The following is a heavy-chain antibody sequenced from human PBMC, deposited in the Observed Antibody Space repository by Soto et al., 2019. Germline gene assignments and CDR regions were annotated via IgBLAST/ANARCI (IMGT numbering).Heavy chain of an antibody. D-gene: IGHD7-27*01. Sequence: PGGSLRLSCAASGFTFSSYWMHWVRQAPGKGLVSVSRINRDGSGTMYSDSVKGRFTVSRDNAKNTLYLQMSGLRAEDTAVYYCVSDYWGSHDYWGQGTLVTVPS. CDR2: INRDGSGT. V-gene: IGHV3-74*03. CDR3: VSDYWGSHDY. J-gene: IGHJ4*02. CDR1: GFTFSSYW.